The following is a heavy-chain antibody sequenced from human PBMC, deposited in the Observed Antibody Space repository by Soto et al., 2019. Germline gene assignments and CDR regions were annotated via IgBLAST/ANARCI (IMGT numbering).Heavy chain of an antibody. J-gene: IGHJ4*02. CDR1: GFTFSNAW. V-gene: IGHV3-15*01. CDR3: TTLLYIAVVPTDL. Sequence: VRLSCAASGFTFSNAWMTWVRQPPGKGLEWVGRVKSKTDGGTTDYAAPVKGRFTISRDDSKNTLYLQMNSLKTDDTAVYYCTTLLYIAVVPTDLWGQGNLVTGSS. D-gene: IGHD6-19*01. CDR2: VKSKTDGGTT.